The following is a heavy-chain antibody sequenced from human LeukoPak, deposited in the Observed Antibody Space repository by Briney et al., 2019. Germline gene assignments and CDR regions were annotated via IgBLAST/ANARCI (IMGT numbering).Heavy chain of an antibody. CDR2: IYTTGST. V-gene: IGHV4-61*09. D-gene: IGHD6-19*01. Sequence: PSETLSLTCTVSGGSISSGSYYWSWIRQPAGKGLEWIGHIYTTGSTNYNPSLKSRVTISVDTSKTQFSLKLSSVTAADTAVYYCARDQGGQWLMSGAFDIWGQGTMVTVSS. CDR3: ARDQGGQWLMSGAFDI. CDR1: GGSISSGSYY. J-gene: IGHJ3*02.